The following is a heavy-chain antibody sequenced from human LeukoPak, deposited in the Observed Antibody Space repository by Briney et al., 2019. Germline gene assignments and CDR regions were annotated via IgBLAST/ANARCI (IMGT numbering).Heavy chain of an antibody. J-gene: IGHJ4*02. CDR1: GYTFTSYD. Sequence: ASVKVSCKASGYTFTSYDINWVRQATGQGLEWMGWMNPNSGNTGYAQKFQGRVTMTRNTSISTAYMELSSLRSEDTAVYYCARASSSGGWCYFDYWGQGTLVTVSS. D-gene: IGHD2-15*01. CDR3: ARASSSGGWCYFDY. V-gene: IGHV1-8*01. CDR2: MNPNSGNT.